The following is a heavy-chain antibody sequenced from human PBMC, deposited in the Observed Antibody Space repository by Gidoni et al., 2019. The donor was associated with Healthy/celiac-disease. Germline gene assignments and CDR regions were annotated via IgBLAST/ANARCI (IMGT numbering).Heavy chain of an antibody. J-gene: IGHJ5*02. Sequence: QVQLQQWGAGLLKPSETLSLTCAVYGGSFSGYYWSWIRQPPGKGLEWIGEINHSGSTNYNPSLKSRVTISVDTSKNQFSLKLSSVTAADTAVYYCARGGGVEGVALLSNPNWFDPWGQGTLVTVSS. V-gene: IGHV4-34*01. CDR3: ARGGGVEGVALLSNPNWFDP. CDR2: INHSGST. CDR1: GGSFSGYY. D-gene: IGHD3-16*01.